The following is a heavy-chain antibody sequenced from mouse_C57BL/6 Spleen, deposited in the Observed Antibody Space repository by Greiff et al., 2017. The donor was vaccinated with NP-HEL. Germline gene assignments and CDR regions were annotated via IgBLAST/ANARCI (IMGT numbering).Heavy chain of an antibody. CDR1: GYTFTSYW. CDR2: IYPSDSET. CDR3: ARSDYYGSTYGGFAY. D-gene: IGHD1-1*01. Sequence: QVHVKQSGAELVRPGSSVKLSCKASGYTFTSYWMDWVKQRPGQGLEWIGNIYPSDSETHYNQKFKDKATLTVDKSSSTAYMQLSSLTSEDSAVYYCARSDYYGSTYGGFAYWGQGTLVTVSA. J-gene: IGHJ3*01. V-gene: IGHV1-61*01.